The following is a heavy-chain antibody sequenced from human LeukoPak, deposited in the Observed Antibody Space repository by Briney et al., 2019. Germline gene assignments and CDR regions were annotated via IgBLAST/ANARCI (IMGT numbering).Heavy chain of an antibody. V-gene: IGHV1-69*04. CDR1: GGTFSSYA. Sequence: SVKVSCKASGGTFSSYAISWVRQAPGQGLEWMGRIIPILGIANYAQKFQGRVTITADKSTSTAYMELSSLRSEDTAVYYWARDYTVSHLDYWGQGTLVTVSS. CDR2: IIPILGIA. J-gene: IGHJ4*02. CDR3: ARDYTVSHLDY. D-gene: IGHD4-17*01.